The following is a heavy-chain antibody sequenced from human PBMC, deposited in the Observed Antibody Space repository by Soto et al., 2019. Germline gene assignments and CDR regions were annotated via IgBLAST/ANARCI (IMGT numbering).Heavy chain of an antibody. CDR3: ARRSSGWYFDY. CDR2: ISGSGDST. Sequence: GSLRLSCAASGFTFSSYAMNWVRQAPGKGLEWVSVISGSGDSTYYADSVKGRFTISRDNSKNTLYLQMNSLRAEDTAVYYCARRSSGWYFDYWGPGTLVTVSX. CDR1: GFTFSSYA. D-gene: IGHD6-19*01. J-gene: IGHJ4*02. V-gene: IGHV3-23*01.